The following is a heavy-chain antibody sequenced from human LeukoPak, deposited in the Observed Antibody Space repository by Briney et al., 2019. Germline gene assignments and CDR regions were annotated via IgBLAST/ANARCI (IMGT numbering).Heavy chain of an antibody. V-gene: IGHV1-18*01. CDR1: GYTFTSYG. CDR2: ISAYNGNT. D-gene: IGHD3-22*01. CDR3: ATRLYSSGYYYNDY. J-gene: IGHJ4*02. Sequence: ASVKVSCKASGYTFTSYGISWVRQAPGQGLEWMGWISAYNGNTNYAQKLQGRVTMTTDTSTSTAYMELRSLRSDDTAVYYCATRLYSSGYYYNDYWGQGTLVTVSS.